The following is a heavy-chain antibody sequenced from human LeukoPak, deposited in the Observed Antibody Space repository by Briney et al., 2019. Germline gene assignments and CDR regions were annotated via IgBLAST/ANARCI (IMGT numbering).Heavy chain of an antibody. Sequence: KPSETLSLTCAVYGGSFSGYYWSWIRQPPGKGLEWIGEINHSGSTNYNPSLKSRVTISVDTSKNQFSLKLSSVTAADTAVYYCAIPMSQYSSSSRRALHSQQYFQHWGQDTLVTVSS. D-gene: IGHD6-6*01. V-gene: IGHV4-34*01. CDR1: GGSFSGYY. CDR2: INHSGST. J-gene: IGHJ1*01. CDR3: AIPMSQYSSSSRRALHSQQYFQH.